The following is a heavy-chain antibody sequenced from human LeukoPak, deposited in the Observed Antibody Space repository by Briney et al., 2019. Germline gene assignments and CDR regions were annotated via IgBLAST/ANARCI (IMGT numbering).Heavy chain of an antibody. CDR2: IYSSGST. CDR3: ARAHTSSWYMDY. D-gene: IGHD6-13*01. J-gene: IGHJ4*02. Sequence: SETLSLTCSVSGASISGYYWSWIRQPPGKGLEWIGYIYSSGSTTYNPSLKSRVTTSVDTSENHISLKVRSVTAADTALYYCARAHTSSWYMDYWGQGTPVTVSS. CDR1: GASISGYY. V-gene: IGHV4-59*01.